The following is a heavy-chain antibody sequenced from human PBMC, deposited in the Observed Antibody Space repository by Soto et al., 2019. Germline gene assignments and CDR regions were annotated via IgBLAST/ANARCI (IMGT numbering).Heavy chain of an antibody. CDR1: GLTFSSFV. Sequence: EVQLLESGGGLVQPGGSLRLSCAASGLTFSSFVMSWVRQAPGKGPEWVSAIVSSGATTYYADSVKGRFTISRDNSKNTRYLQMNSLRVEDTAVYYCAKLYVGSADYWGQGALVTVSS. CDR2: IVSSGATT. J-gene: IGHJ4*02. D-gene: IGHD1-26*01. V-gene: IGHV3-23*01. CDR3: AKLYVGSADY.